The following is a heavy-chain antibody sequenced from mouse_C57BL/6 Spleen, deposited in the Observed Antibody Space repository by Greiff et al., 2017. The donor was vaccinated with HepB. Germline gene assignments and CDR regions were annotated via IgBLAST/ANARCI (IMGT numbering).Heavy chain of an antibody. CDR2: ISSGGSYT. D-gene: IGHD1-1*01. CDR1: GFTFSSYG. CDR3: ARQTVVAYYAMDY. V-gene: IGHV5-6*01. J-gene: IGHJ4*01. Sequence: EVKLMESGGDLVKPGGSLKLSCAASGFTFSSYGMSWVRQTPDKRLEWVATISSGGSYTYYPDSVKGRFTISRDNAKNTLYLQMSSLKSEDTAMYYCARQTVVAYYAMDYWGQGTSVTVSS.